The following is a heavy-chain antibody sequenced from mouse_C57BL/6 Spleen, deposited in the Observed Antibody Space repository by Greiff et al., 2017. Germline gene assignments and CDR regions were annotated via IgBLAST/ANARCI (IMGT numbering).Heavy chain of an antibody. CDR1: GYTFTDYY. CDR2: IGPGSGST. V-gene: IGHV1-77*01. CDR3: AREGFITTVVAPTLFDY. D-gene: IGHD1-1*01. J-gene: IGHJ2*01. Sequence: VMLVESGAELVKPGASVKISCKASGYTFTDYYINWVKQRPGQGLEWIGKIGPGSGSTYYNEQFKGKATLTADKSSSKAYMQLSSLTSEDSAVYFCAREGFITTVVAPTLFDYWGQGTTLTVSS.